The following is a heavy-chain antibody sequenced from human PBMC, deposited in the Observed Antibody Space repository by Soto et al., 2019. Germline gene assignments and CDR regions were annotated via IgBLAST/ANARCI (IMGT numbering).Heavy chain of an antibody. Sequence: QLQLQESGSGLVKPSQTLSLTGAVSGGSISSGGYSWSWIRQPPGKGLEWIGYIYHSGSTYYNPSLKSRVTISVDRSKNQFSLKLSSVTAAATAVYYCASAGGLGAVAADYWGQGTLVTVSS. J-gene: IGHJ4*02. CDR3: ASAGGLGAVAADY. CDR2: IYHSGST. V-gene: IGHV4-30-2*01. D-gene: IGHD6-19*01. CDR1: GGSISSGGYS.